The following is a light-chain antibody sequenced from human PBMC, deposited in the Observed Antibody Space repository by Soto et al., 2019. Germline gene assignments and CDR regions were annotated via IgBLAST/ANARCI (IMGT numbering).Light chain of an antibody. Sequence: QSVLTQPASVSGSPGQSITISCTGSSSDIGGHNHVSWYQQHPGKAPKLIIYEVGNRPSGVSNRFSGSKSGNTASLTISGLQAEDEADYYCSSYTSTSTLYVFGTGTKVTVL. V-gene: IGLV2-14*01. CDR3: SSYTSTSTLYV. CDR2: EVG. J-gene: IGLJ1*01. CDR1: SSDIGGHNH.